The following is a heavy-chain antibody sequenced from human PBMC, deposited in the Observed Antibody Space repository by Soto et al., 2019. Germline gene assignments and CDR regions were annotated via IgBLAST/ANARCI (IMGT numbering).Heavy chain of an antibody. J-gene: IGHJ5*02. CDR2: IYYSGST. CDR1: GGSISRSTYY. V-gene: IGHV4-31*03. Sequence: SETLSLTCTVSGGSISRSTYYWGWIRQHPGKGLEWIGYIYYSGSTYHNPSLKSRVTVSVDTSKNQFSLKLSSVTAADTAVYYCARSIDPWGQGTLVTVSS. CDR3: ARSIDP.